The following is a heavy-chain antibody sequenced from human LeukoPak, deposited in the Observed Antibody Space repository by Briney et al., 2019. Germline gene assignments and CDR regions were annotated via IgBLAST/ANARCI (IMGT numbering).Heavy chain of an antibody. D-gene: IGHD4-17*01. CDR2: IYYSGST. J-gene: IGHJ4*02. CDR3: ARVDGDYGSLVDY. V-gene: IGHV4-39*07. CDR1: GGSISSSSYY. Sequence: SETLSLTCTVSGGSISSSSYYWGWIRQPPGKGLEWIGSIYYSGSTYYNPSLKSRVTISVDTSKNQFSLKLSSVTAADTAVYYCARVDGDYGSLVDYWGQGTLVTDSS.